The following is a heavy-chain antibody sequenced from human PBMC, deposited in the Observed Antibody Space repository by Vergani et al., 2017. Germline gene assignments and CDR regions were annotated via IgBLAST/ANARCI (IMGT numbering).Heavy chain of an antibody. CDR1: GFTVSSNY. J-gene: IGHJ4*02. CDR3: AKDKCGGDCYYFDY. Sequence: EVQLVETGGGLIQPGGSLRLSCAASGFTVSSNYMSWVRQAPGKGLEWVSAISGSGGSTYYADSVKGRFTISRDNSKNTLYLQMNSLRAEDTAVYYCAKDKCGGDCYYFDYWGQGTLVTVSS. CDR2: ISGSGGST. V-gene: IGHV3-23*04. D-gene: IGHD2-21*01.